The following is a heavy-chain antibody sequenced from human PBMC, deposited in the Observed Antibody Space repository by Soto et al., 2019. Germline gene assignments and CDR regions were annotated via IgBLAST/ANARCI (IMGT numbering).Heavy chain of an antibody. CDR1: GYSLISYY. CDR3: ARDSGWFDP. D-gene: IGHD6-25*01. V-gene: IGHV1-46*01. Sequence: XSVKVSCKASGYSLISYYMRWLRQAPGQGLEWMGIINPSGGSATYAQKFQGRVTMTRDTSTSTVYMELSSLTSEDTAVYYCARDSGWFDPWGQGTLVTVSS. CDR2: INPSGGSA. J-gene: IGHJ5*02.